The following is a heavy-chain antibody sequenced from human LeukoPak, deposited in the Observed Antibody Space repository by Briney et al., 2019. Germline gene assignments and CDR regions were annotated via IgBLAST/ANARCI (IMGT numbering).Heavy chain of an antibody. J-gene: IGHJ3*02. V-gene: IGHV3-30*12. CDR3: ARDYCSGGSCYLPPKDAFDI. CDR2: IPYDGRDK. D-gene: IGHD2-15*01. CDR1: GFTFSAFG. Sequence: HPGGSLRLSCAASGFTFSAFGMHCVRQAPGRGGEWVTFIPYDGRDKYYADSVKGRFTISRDNAKNSLYLQMNTLRAEDTAVYYCARDYCSGGSCYLPPKDAFDIWGQGTMVTVSS.